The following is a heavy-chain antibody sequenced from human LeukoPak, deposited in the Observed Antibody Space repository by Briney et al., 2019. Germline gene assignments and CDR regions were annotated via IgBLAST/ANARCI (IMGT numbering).Heavy chain of an antibody. CDR1: GYTLTELS. V-gene: IGHV1-24*01. J-gene: IGHJ3*02. CDR3: ATDLSVALVRGAFDAFDI. Sequence: GASVKVSCKVSGYTLTELSMHWVRQAPGKGLEWMGGFDPEGGETIYAQKFQGRVTMTEDTSTDTAYMELSSLRSEDTAVYYCATDLSVALVRGAFDAFDIWGQGTMVTVSS. CDR2: FDPEGGET. D-gene: IGHD3-10*01.